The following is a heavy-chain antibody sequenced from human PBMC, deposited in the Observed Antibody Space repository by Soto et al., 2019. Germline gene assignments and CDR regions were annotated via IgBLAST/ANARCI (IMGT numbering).Heavy chain of an antibody. Sequence: GGSLRLSCAASGFTFDDYAMHWVRQAPGKGLEWVSGISWNSGSIGYADSVKGRFTISRDNAKNSLYLQMNSLRAEDTALYYCAKDKWSGAVAGRRGLGLRTFDYWGQGTLVTVSS. J-gene: IGHJ4*02. D-gene: IGHD6-19*01. V-gene: IGHV3-9*01. CDR1: GFTFDDYA. CDR2: ISWNSGSI. CDR3: AKDKWSGAVAGRRGLGLRTFDY.